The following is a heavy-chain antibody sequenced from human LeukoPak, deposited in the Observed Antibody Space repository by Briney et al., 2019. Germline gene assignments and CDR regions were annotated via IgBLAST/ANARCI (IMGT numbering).Heavy chain of an antibody. V-gene: IGHV4-34*01. CDR2: INHSGST. CDR1: GGSFSGYY. Sequence: SETLSLTCAVYGGSFSGYYWSWIRQPPGKGLEWIGEINHSGSTNYNPSLKSRVTIPVDTSKNQFSLKLSSVTAADTAVYYCATYYYDSSGYASYAFDIWGQGTMVTVSS. CDR3: ATYYYDSSGYASYAFDI. J-gene: IGHJ3*02. D-gene: IGHD3-22*01.